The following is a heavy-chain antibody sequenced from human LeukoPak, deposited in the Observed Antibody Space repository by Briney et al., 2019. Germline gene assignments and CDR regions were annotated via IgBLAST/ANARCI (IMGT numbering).Heavy chain of an antibody. CDR1: GFTFGDYA. Sequence: GGSLRLSCTASGFTFGDYAMSWVRQAPGKGLEWVSYISSSSSTIYYADSVKGRFTISRDNAKNSLYLQMNSLRAEDTAVYYCAELGITMIGGVWGKGTTVTISS. J-gene: IGHJ6*04. CDR2: ISSSSSTI. CDR3: AELGITMIGGV. D-gene: IGHD3-10*02. V-gene: IGHV3-48*03.